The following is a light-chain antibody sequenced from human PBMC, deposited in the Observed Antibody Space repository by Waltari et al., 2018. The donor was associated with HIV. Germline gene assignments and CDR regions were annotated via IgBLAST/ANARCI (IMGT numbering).Light chain of an antibody. J-gene: IGLJ1*01. V-gene: IGLV3-19*01. Sequence: SSELTQDPAVSVALGQTVWITCLGDSLRRYSANWYQQKPGQAPVLWIYGKENRPSRTPGLFSASSSRITASLTIQGAQAEDQADYYGDSRDTNDKDLVFGTGTKVTV. CDR3: DSRDTNDKDLV. CDR2: GKE. CDR1: SLRRYS.